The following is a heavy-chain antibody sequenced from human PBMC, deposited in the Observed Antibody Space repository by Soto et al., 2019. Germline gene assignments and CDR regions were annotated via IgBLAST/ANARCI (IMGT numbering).Heavy chain of an antibody. V-gene: IGHV3-30-3*01. Sequence: PGGSLRLSCAASGFTFSSYAMHWVRQAPGKGLEWVAVISYDGSNKYYADSVKGRFTISRDNSKNTLYLQMNSLRAEDTAVFYCAKEPGSRLLEWLLYDWGQGTLVTVSS. J-gene: IGHJ4*02. D-gene: IGHD3-3*01. CDR2: ISYDGSNK. CDR1: GFTFSSYA. CDR3: AKEPGSRLLEWLLYD.